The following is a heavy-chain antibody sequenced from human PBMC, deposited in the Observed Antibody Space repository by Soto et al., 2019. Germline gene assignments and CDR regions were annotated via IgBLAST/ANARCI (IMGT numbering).Heavy chain of an antibody. CDR3: AKSRGFASGLRYVDL. Sequence: EVQLVESGGGLVQPGRSLRLSCGASGFNFNNYAMHWVRQAPGKGLEWVSGVSWTSRNKDYVGSVTGPFTISGDNVKISLHLQMSSLAAEDTALYYCAKSRGFASGLRYVDLWGRGTLVTVSP. CDR2: VSWTSRNK. V-gene: IGHV3-9*01. J-gene: IGHJ2*01. D-gene: IGHD6-19*01. CDR1: GFNFNNYA.